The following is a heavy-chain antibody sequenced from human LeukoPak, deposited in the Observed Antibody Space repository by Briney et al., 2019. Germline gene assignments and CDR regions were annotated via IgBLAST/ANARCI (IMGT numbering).Heavy chain of an antibody. CDR2: ISWHGETI. CDR1: GFSFDDFT. V-gene: IGHV3-43*01. Sequence: PGGSLRLSCAASGFSFDDFTMHWVRQGPGKGLECVSSISWHGETISYGDSVKGRSSVSRDNNKNSLYLQMDSLKTEDTAVYFCAKDPGVGDYFDHWGQGTLVTVSS. CDR3: AKDPGVGDYFDH. J-gene: IGHJ4*02. D-gene: IGHD3-10*01.